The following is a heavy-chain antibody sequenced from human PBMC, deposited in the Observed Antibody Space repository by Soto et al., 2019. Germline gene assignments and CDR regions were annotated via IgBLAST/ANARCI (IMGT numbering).Heavy chain of an antibody. CDR1: GGTFSSYA. CDR2: IIPIFGTA. V-gene: IGHV1-69*12. D-gene: IGHD1-26*01. J-gene: IGHJ6*02. Sequence: QVQLVQSGAEVKKPGSSVKVSCKASGGTFSSYAISWVRQAPGQGLEWMGGIIPIFGTANYAEKFQGRVTITADESPSTAYMELSSLRSEETAVYYCASPPVAATYYYGMDVWGQGTTVTVSS. CDR3: ASPPVAATYYYGMDV.